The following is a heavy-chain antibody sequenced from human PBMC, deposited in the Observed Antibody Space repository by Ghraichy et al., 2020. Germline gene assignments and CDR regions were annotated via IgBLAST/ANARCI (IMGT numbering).Heavy chain of an antibody. CDR2: ISAYTNNT. D-gene: IGHD3-22*01. CDR1: GYTFTDYG. Sequence: ASVKVSCKTSGYTFTDYGIVWVRQAPGQGLEWMGWISAYTNNTSFPQKFQARVALTTDPATSTASMELSSLRSDDTALYFCARGAHYYGFDYWGQGTLVTVSS. J-gene: IGHJ4*02. CDR3: ARGAHYYGFDY. V-gene: IGHV1-18*01.